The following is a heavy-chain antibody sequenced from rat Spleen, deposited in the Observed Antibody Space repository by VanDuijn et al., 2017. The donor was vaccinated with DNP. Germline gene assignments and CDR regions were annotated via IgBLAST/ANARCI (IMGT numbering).Heavy chain of an antibody. J-gene: IGHJ3*01. CDR1: GFTFGDYD. CDR2: ISTSGEYA. CDR3: ATHDNWFAY. V-gene: IGHV5S13*01. Sequence: EVRLVESGGGLVQPGGSLKLSCAASGFTFGDYDMAWVRQAPTKGLEWVASISTSGEYAHYRDSVKGRFTISRDNAKDTQYLQMDSLRSEDTATYYCATHDNWFAYWGQGTLVTVSS.